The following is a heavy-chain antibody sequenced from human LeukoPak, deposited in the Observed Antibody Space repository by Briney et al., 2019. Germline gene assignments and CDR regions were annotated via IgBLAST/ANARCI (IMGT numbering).Heavy chain of an antibody. CDR3: ARGVIQLWSKMFDY. Sequence: SETLSLTCTVSGGSISSYYWSWIRQPPGKGLEWIGNIYYSGSTNYNPSLKSRVTISVDTSKNQFSLKLSSVTAADTAVYYCARGVIQLWSKMFDYWGQGTLVTVSS. J-gene: IGHJ4*02. V-gene: IGHV4-59*12. CDR2: IYYSGST. CDR1: GGSISSYY. D-gene: IGHD5-18*01.